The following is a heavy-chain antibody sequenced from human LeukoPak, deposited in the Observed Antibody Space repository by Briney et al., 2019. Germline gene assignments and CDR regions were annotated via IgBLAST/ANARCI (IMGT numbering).Heavy chain of an antibody. CDR2: ISGSTTYI. V-gene: IGHV3-21*01. CDR3: ARGAPYSSNWFYYFDC. CDR1: GFTFSTYS. D-gene: IGHD6-13*01. J-gene: IGHJ4*02. Sequence: PGGSLRLSCAASGFTFSTYSVNWVRQAPGKGLEWVSSISGSTTYIYYADSVKGRFTISRDNAKNSLFLQMNNLRAEDTALYYCARGAPYSSNWFYYFDCWGQGTLVTVSS.